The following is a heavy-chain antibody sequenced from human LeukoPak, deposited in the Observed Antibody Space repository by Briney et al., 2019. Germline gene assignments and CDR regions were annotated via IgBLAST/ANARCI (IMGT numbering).Heavy chain of an antibody. V-gene: IGHV1-69*13. CDR1: GGTFSSYA. J-gene: IGHJ4*02. CDR2: IIPIFGTA. D-gene: IGHD6-6*01. CDR3: ARVSGRIAARNFDY. Sequence: PVKVSCKASGGTFSSYAISWVRQAPGQGLEWMGGIIPIFGTANYAQKFQGRVTITADESTSTAYMELSSLRSEDTAVYYCARVSGRIAARNFDYWGQGTLVTVSS.